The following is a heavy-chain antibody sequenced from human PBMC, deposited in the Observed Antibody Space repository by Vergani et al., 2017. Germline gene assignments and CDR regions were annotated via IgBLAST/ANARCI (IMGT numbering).Heavy chain of an antibody. CDR2: IIPIFGTA. CDR1: GGTFSSYA. J-gene: IGHJ4*02. Sequence: QVQLVQSGAEVRKPGSSVKVSCKASGGTFSSYAISWVRQAPGQGLEWMGRIIPIFGTANYAQKFQGRVTITADESTSTAYMELSSLRSEDTAVYYCARDVRIAGFGELLTDWGQGTLVTVSS. D-gene: IGHD3-10*01. V-gene: IGHV1-69*13. CDR3: ARDVRIAGFGELLTD.